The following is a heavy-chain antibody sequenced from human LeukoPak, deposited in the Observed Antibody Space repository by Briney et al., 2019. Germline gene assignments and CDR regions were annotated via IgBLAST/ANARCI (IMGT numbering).Heavy chain of an antibody. V-gene: IGHV3-23*01. D-gene: IGHD6-19*01. Sequence: GGSLRLSCAASGFTFSSYAMNWVRQAPGKGLEWVSAISGSGGSTYYADSVKGRFTISRDNSKNTLYLQMNSLRAEDTAVYYCAKDTLSGGWGGILYYFDFWGQGTLVTVSS. CDR3: AKDTLSGGWGGILYYFDF. J-gene: IGHJ4*02. CDR1: GFTFSSYA. CDR2: ISGSGGST.